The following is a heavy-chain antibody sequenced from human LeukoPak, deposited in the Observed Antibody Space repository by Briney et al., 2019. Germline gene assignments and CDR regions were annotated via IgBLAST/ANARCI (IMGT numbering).Heavy chain of an antibody. CDR2: IWYDGSNK. CDR3: ARDAQYSSGWYDDY. D-gene: IGHD6-19*01. V-gene: IGHV3-33*01. Sequence: GRSLRLSCAASGFTFSSYGMHWVRQAPGKGLEWVAVIWYDGSNKYYADSVKGRFTISRDNSKNTPYLQMNSLRAEDTAVYYCARDAQYSSGWYDDYWGQGTLVTVSS. J-gene: IGHJ4*02. CDR1: GFTFSSYG.